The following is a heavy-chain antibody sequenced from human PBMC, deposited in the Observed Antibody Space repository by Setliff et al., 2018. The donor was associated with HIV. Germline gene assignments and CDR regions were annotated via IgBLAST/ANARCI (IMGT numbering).Heavy chain of an antibody. J-gene: IGHJ6*03. CDR3: ARGLGRGSSEYYYYYYMDV. CDR2: FYYSGGT. CDR1: GDSVSSYY. V-gene: IGHV4-59*02. Sequence: TLSLTCAVSGDSVSSYYWTWIRQPPGKGLEWIGYFYYSGGTRYNPSLESRVTISVDMSKNQFSLKLSAVTAADTAVYYCARGLGRGSSEYYYYYYMDVWGKGTTVTVSS. D-gene: IGHD2-2*01.